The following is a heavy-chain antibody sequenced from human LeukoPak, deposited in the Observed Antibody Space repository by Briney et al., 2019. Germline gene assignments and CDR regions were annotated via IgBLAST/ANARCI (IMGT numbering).Heavy chain of an antibody. CDR1: GFTFSNFA. CDR2: ISGDSFHI. D-gene: IGHD6-19*01. Sequence: GGSLRLSCVASGFTFSNFAINWVRQTPGKGLEWVSSISGDSFHIYYADSLKGRFTISRDNARNSLYLQMNSLRVEDTAVYYCARDQTSVAGTGYSWFDPWGQGTLVTVSS. CDR3: ARDQTSVAGTGYSWFDP. V-gene: IGHV3-21*01. J-gene: IGHJ5*02.